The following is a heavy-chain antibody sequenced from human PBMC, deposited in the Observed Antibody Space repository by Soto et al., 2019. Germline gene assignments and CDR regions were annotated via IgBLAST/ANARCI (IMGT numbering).Heavy chain of an antibody. J-gene: IGHJ6*02. CDR2: FYYSGTT. V-gene: IGHV4-39*01. D-gene: IGHD6-19*01. CDR3: ARHKPNTSGWYYYGMDV. CDR1: GASISNSGYY. Sequence: PSETLSLTCTVSGASISNSGYYWGWIRQPPGKGLEWIGSFYYSGTTYYNPSLKSRVTISVDTSKNQFSLKVSSVTAADTAVYYCARHKPNTSGWYYYGMDVWGQGTTVTVSS.